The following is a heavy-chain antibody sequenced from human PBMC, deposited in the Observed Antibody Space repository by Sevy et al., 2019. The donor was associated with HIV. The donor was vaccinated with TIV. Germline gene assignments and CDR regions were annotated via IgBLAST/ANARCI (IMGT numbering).Heavy chain of an antibody. CDR3: TRWKAAQSIFDY. CDR2: LKSDVYGGTV. D-gene: IGHD6-6*01. V-gene: IGHV3-49*04. J-gene: IGHJ4*02. CDR1: GFTFGGYC. Sequence: GGSLRLSCTASGFTFGGYCMSWVRQAPGKGLEWVAFLKSDVYGGTVDDAASVRGRFVISRDESKTIAYLQMNDLKAEDTGVYYCTRWKAAQSIFDYWGQGALVTVSS.